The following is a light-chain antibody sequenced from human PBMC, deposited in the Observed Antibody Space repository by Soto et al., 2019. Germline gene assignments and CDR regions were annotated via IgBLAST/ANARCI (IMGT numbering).Light chain of an antibody. V-gene: IGKV3-11*01. Sequence: EILLTQSPATLSLSPGERATLSCGASQSVSSSLAWYQQKLGQAPRLLIYEASDRATGIPARFSGSGSGTDFTLTISSLEPEDFAVYYCQQRSNWHTITFGQGTRLEIK. J-gene: IGKJ5*01. CDR3: QQRSNWHTIT. CDR1: QSVSSS. CDR2: EAS.